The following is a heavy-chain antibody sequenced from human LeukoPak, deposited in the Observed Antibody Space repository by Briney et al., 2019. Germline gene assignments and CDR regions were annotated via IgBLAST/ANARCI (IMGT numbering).Heavy chain of an antibody. V-gene: IGHV3-48*01. CDR2: ISSSSSTI. CDR1: GFTFSSYS. CDR3: ASNPHPKHQLLHT. Sequence: GGSLRLSCAASGFTFSSYSMNWVRQAPGKGLEWVSYISSSSSTIYYADSVKGRFTISRDNAKNSLYLQMNSLRAEDTAVYYCASNPHPKHQLLHTWGQGTLVTVSS. D-gene: IGHD2-2*01. J-gene: IGHJ4*02.